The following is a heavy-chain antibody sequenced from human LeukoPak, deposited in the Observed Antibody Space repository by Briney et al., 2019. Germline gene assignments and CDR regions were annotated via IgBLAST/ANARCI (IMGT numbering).Heavy chain of an antibody. Sequence: SETLSLTCTVSGGSISSSSYYWGWIRQPPGKGLEWIVSIYYSGSTYYTPSLKSRVTISVDTSKNQFSLKLNSVTAADTAVYYCARGYYDSSGYYQSPIFDYWGQGTLVTVSS. D-gene: IGHD3-22*01. J-gene: IGHJ4*02. CDR3: ARGYYDSSGYYQSPIFDY. V-gene: IGHV4-39*07. CDR2: IYYSGST. CDR1: GGSISSSSYY.